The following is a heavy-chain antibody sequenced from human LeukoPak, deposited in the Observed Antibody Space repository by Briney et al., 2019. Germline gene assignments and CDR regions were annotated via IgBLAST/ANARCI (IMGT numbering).Heavy chain of an antibody. CDR1: GFTFSSYD. V-gene: IGHV3-13*01. J-gene: IGHJ6*02. D-gene: IGHD1-1*01. CDR3: ARGLERLREPYYYYYGMDV. Sequence: GGSLRLSCAASGFTFSSYDMHWVRQATGKGLEWVSAIGTAGDTYYPGSVKGRFTISRENAKNSLYLQMNSLRAGDTAVYYCARGLERLREPYYYYYGMDVWGQGTTVTVSS. CDR2: IGTAGDT.